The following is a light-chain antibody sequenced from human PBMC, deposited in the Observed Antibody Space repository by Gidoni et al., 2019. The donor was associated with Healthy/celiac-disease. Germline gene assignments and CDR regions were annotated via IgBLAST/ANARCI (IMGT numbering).Light chain of an antibody. J-gene: IGLJ3*02. V-gene: IGLV1-44*01. CDR2: SNY. Sequence: QSVLTQPPSASGTPGQGVTISCSGTSSNIGSNTVTWYQQLPGTAPKLLIYSNYQRPSGVPDRFSGSKSGTSASLAISGLQSEDEADYYCAAWDDSLNGWVFGGGTKLTVL. CDR1: SSNIGSNT. CDR3: AAWDDSLNGWV.